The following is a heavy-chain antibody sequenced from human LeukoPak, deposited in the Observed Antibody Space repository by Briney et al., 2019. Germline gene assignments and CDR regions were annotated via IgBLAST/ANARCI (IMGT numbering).Heavy chain of an antibody. D-gene: IGHD3-3*01. CDR3: AREGGFYRPLDY. CDR1: GVSISSSEW. J-gene: IGHJ4*02. V-gene: IGHV4-4*02. Sequence: SGTLSLTCAVSGVSISSSEWWIWVRQPPGQGLEWIGEIHRDGRTRYNPSLKSRVTMSMDYSKNQFSLSVTSVTAADTAVYYCAREGGFYRPLDYSGQGTLVTVSS. CDR2: IHRDGRT.